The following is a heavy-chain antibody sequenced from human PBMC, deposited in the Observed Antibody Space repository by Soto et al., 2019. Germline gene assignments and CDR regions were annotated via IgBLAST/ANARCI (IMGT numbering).Heavy chain of an antibody. CDR3: AHRGGCSAASCFSNYFDA. J-gene: IGHJ5*02. D-gene: IGHD2-15*01. CDR2: VYWDGDE. V-gene: IGHV2-5*02. CDR1: GFSLTTSGVG. Sequence: QITLKESGPALVRPTQALTLTCTFSGFSLTTSGVGVAWIRQPPGKALECLALVYWDGDERFNPSLRNRLTLTKDTSKNRVVLTMTNMDPVDTGTCYCAHRGGCSAASCFSNYFDAWGQGALVTVSS.